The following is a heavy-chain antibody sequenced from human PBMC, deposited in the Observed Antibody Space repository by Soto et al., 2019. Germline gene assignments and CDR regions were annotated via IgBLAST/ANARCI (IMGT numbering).Heavy chain of an antibody. J-gene: IGHJ3*02. V-gene: IGHV3-7*05. CDR1: GFTFSSYW. CDR3: ARLPYSAAAFSWPLDI. Sequence: GGSLRLSCAASGFTFSSYWMSWVRQAPGKGLEWVANIKQDGSEKYYVDSVKGRFTISRDNAKNSLYLQMNSLRAEDTAVYCCARLPYSAAAFSWPLDIWGQGTMVTGSS. CDR2: IKQDGSEK. D-gene: IGHD6-13*01.